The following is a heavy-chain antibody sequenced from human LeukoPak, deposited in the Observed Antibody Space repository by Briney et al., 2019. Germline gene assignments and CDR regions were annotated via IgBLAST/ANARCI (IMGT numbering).Heavy chain of an antibody. V-gene: IGHV1-2*02. CDR3: ARGDLITMIVVASWFDP. D-gene: IGHD3-22*01. CDR2: INPSSGGT. CDR1: GYTFTGYY. J-gene: IGHJ5*02. Sequence: ASLKISCKAPGYTFTGYYMHWVRHAPGQELERIGWINPSSGGTNYAQKFQGRVTMTRDTSISTAYMELSRLRSDDTAVYYCARGDLITMIVVASWFDPWGQGRLVTVCS.